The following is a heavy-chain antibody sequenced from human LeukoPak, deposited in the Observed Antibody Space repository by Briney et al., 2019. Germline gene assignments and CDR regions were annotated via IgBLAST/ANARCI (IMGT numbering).Heavy chain of an antibody. CDR2: INHSGST. V-gene: IGHV4-34*01. Sequence: SETLSLTCAVYGGSFSGYYWSWIRQPPGKGLEWIGEINHSGSTNYNPSLKSRVTISVDTSKNQFSLKLSSVTAADTAVYYCARGWYGMDVWGQGITVTVSS. CDR3: ARGWYGMDV. J-gene: IGHJ6*02. CDR1: GGSFSGYY.